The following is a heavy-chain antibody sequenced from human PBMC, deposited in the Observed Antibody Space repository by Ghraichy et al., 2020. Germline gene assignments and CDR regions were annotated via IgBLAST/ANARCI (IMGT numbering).Heavy chain of an antibody. D-gene: IGHD4-23*01. V-gene: IGHV4-59*01. Sequence: ESLNISCTVSGGSISSYYWSWIRQPPGKGLEWIGYIYYSGSTNYNPSLKSRVTISVDTSKNQFSLKLSSVTAADTAVYYCARHIDHGGNTLYYGMDVWGQGTTVTVSS. J-gene: IGHJ6*02. CDR3: ARHIDHGGNTLYYGMDV. CDR1: GGSISSYY. CDR2: IYYSGST.